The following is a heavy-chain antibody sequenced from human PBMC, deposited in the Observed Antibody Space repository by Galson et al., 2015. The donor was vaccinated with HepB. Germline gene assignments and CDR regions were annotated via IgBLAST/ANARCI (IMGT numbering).Heavy chain of an antibody. Sequence: SLRLSCAASGFMFSTYWMSWVRQAPGKGLEWVANIKEDGGDKNYVDSVKGRFTISRDNAKNSLYLQMNSLRAEDTAEYYCATGTYTDYRGFDSWGQGTLVTVSS. CDR1: GFMFSTYW. D-gene: IGHD4-11*01. J-gene: IGHJ4*02. V-gene: IGHV3-7*03. CDR2: IKEDGGDK. CDR3: ATGTYTDYRGFDS.